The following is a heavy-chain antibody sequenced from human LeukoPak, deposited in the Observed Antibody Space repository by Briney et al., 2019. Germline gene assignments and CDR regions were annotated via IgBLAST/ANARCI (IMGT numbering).Heavy chain of an antibody. V-gene: IGHV3-21*01. CDR2: ISSSSSYI. CDR1: GFTFSTYA. CDR3: ARGPITMVRGVTPEAFDY. Sequence: GGSLRLSCAASGFTFSTYAMSWVRQAPGKGLEWVSSISSSSSYIYYADSVKGRFTISRDNAKNSLYLQMNSLRAEDTAVYYCARGPITMVRGVTPEAFDYWGQGTLVTVSS. D-gene: IGHD3-10*01. J-gene: IGHJ4*02.